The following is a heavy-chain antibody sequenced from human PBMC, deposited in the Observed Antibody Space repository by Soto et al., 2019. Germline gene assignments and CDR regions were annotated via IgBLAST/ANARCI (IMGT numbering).Heavy chain of an antibody. J-gene: IGHJ4*02. CDR2: ISAYNGNT. CDR1: GYTFTSYG. CDR3: ARYRYYYDSSGYGDFDY. V-gene: IGHV1-18*01. D-gene: IGHD3-22*01. Sequence: GASVKVSCKASGYTFTSYGISWVRQAPGQGLEWMGWISAYNGNTNYAQKLQGRVTMTTDTSTSTAYMELRSLRSDDTAVYYCARYRYYYDSSGYGDFDYWGQGTLVTVSS.